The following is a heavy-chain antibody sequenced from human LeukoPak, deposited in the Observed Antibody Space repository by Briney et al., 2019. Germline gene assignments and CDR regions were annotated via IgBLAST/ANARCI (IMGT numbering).Heavy chain of an antibody. V-gene: IGHV4-59*01. CDR2: IYYSGST. CDR3: VRQSNYLGGGTFDY. J-gene: IGHJ4*02. CDR1: GGSISSYY. Sequence: PSETLSLTCTVSGGSISSYYWSWIRQPPGKGLEWIGYIYYSGSTNYNPSLKSRVTISVDTSKNQFSLKLRSVTAADTAVYYCVRQSNYLGGGTFDYWGQGTLVTVSS. D-gene: IGHD4-4*01.